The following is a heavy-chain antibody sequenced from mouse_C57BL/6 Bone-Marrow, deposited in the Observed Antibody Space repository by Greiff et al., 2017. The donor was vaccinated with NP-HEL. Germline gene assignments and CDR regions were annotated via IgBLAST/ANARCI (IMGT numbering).Heavy chain of an antibody. CDR3: ARGYGRGDV. CDR2: ISDGGSYT. J-gene: IGHJ1*03. V-gene: IGHV5-4*01. Sequence: EVQVVESGGGLVKPGGSLKLSCAASGFTFSSYAMSWVRQTPEKRLEWVATISDGGSYTYYPDNVKGRFTISRDNAKNNLYLQMSHLKSEDTAMYYCARGYGRGDVWGTGTTVTVSS. CDR1: GFTFSSYA. D-gene: IGHD1-1*01.